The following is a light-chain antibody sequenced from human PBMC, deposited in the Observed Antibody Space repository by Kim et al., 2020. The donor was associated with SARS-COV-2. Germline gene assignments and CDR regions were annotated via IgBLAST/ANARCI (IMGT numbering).Light chain of an antibody. V-gene: IGLV1-44*01. CDR3: AAWDDSLNGRGV. J-gene: IGLJ2*01. CDR2: TNN. Sequence: QSVLTQPPSVSGTPGQRFTISCSGSSSNIGSNAVAWYQQLPGTAPKLLIYTNNQRPSGVPDRFSGSKSGTSASLAINGLQSQDEADYYCAAWDDSLNGRGVFGGGTKVTVL. CDR1: SSNIGSNA.